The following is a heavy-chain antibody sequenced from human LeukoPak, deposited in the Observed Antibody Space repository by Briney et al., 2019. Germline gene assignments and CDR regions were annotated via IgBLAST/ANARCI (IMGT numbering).Heavy chain of an antibody. CDR1: GGSFSGYY. J-gene: IGHJ4*02. Sequence: SETLSLTCTVYGGSFSGYYWSWIRQPPGKGLEWIGYIYYSGSTNYNPSLKSRVTISVDTSKDQFSLKLSSVTAADTAVYYCARVGTYGSGSYLSWLDYWGQGTLVTVSS. CDR3: ARVGTYGSGSYLSWLDY. CDR2: IYYSGST. D-gene: IGHD3-10*01. V-gene: IGHV4-59*01.